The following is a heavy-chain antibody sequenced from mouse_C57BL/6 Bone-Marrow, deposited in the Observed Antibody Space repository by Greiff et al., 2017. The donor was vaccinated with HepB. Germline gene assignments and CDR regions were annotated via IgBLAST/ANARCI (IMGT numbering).Heavy chain of an antibody. D-gene: IGHD3-1*01. Sequence: EVKVEESGGGLVKPGGSLKLSCAASGFTFSDYGMHWVRQAPEKGLEWVAYISSGSSTIYYADTVKGRFTISRDNAKNTLFLQMTSLRSEDTAMYYCASSGGNAMDYWGQGTSVTVSS. CDR2: ISSGSSTI. J-gene: IGHJ4*01. V-gene: IGHV5-17*01. CDR1: GFTFSDYG. CDR3: ASSGGNAMDY.